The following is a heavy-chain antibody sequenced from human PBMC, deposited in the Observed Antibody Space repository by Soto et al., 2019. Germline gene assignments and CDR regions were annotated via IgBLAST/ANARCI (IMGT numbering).Heavy chain of an antibody. J-gene: IGHJ6*02. CDR3: ARGSSSGWYVYYGMDV. V-gene: IGHV4-34*01. D-gene: IGHD6-19*01. CDR2: INHSGST. CDR1: GGSVIGYY. Sequence: XESLSLTCAVYGGSVIGYYGSWIRQPPGKGLEWIGEINHSGSTNYNPSLKSRVTISVDTSKNQFSLKLSSVTAADTAVYYCARGSSSGWYVYYGMDVWGQGTTVTVSS.